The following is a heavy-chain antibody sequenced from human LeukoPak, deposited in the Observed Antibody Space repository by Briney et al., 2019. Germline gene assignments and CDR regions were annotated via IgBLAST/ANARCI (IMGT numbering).Heavy chain of an antibody. Sequence: GGSLRLSCAASGFTFSNYGLNWARQAPGKGLEWVASINHNGNVNYYVDSVKGRFTVSRDNAKNSLYLQMSNLRAEDTAVYFCARGGGLDVWGQGATVTVSS. J-gene: IGHJ6*02. D-gene: IGHD3-16*01. V-gene: IGHV3-7*03. CDR2: INHNGNVN. CDR3: ARGGGLDV. CDR1: GFTFSNYG.